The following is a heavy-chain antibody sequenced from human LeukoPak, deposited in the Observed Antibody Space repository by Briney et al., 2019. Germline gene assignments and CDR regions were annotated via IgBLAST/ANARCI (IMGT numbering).Heavy chain of an antibody. CDR3: VKDGSWGDYQFYFYMDV. Sequence: PGGSLRLSCAASGFTFSHYWMTWVRQAPGEGLEWLSGISGSGYYTYYAGSVKGRFTISRDNSKSTLYIEMSSLRVEDTAVYYCVKDGSWGDYQFYFYMDVWGKGTTVTVSS. V-gene: IGHV3-23*01. CDR2: ISGSGYYT. J-gene: IGHJ6*03. D-gene: IGHD2-2*01. CDR1: GFTFSHYW.